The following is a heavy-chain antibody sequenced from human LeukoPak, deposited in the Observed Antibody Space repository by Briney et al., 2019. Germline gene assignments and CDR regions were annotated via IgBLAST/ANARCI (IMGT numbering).Heavy chain of an antibody. V-gene: IGHV3-30*02. D-gene: IGHD2-21*01. CDR2: IRYDGSNK. J-gene: IGHJ4*02. CDR3: AKDLKMVIPTYYFDY. Sequence: GGSLRLSCAASGFTFSSYGMHWVRQAPGKGLEWVAFIRYDGSNKYYADSVKGRFTISRDNSKNTLYLRMNSLRAEDTAVYYCAKDLKMVIPTYYFDYWGQGTLVTVSS. CDR1: GFTFSSYG.